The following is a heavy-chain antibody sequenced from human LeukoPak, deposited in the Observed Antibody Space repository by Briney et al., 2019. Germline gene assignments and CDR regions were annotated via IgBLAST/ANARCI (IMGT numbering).Heavy chain of an antibody. D-gene: IGHD3-10*01. CDR2: ISSSGSTI. CDR1: GFTFSDYY. CDR3: TAVRKNYFDY. J-gene: IGHJ4*02. Sequence: GGSLRLSCAASGFTFSDYYMSWIRQAPGKGLEWVSYISSSGSTIYYADSVKGRFTISRDNAKNSLYLQMNSLRAEDTAVYYGTAVRKNYFDYWGQGTLVTVSS. V-gene: IGHV3-11*01.